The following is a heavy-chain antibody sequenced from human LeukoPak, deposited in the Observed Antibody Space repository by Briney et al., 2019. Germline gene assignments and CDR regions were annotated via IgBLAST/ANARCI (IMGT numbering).Heavy chain of an antibody. CDR3: ARPLDYGGPEAYYYYMDV. J-gene: IGHJ6*03. CDR1: GFTFSSYS. V-gene: IGHV3-48*04. CDR2: ISSSSSTI. D-gene: IGHD4-23*01. Sequence: GGSLRLSCAASGFTFSSYSMNWVRQAPGKGLEWVSYISSSSSTICYADSVKGRFTISRDNAKNSLYLQMNSLRAEDTAVYYCARPLDYGGPEAYYYYMDVWGKGTTVTVSS.